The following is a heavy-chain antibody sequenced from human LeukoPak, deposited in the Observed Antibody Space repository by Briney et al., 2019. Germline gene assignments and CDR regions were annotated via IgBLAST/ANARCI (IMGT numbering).Heavy chain of an antibody. CDR2: MNPNSGNT. CDR1: GYTFTSYD. J-gene: IGHJ4*02. CDR3: ARGLRYCSGGSCSYYFDY. D-gene: IGHD2-15*01. Sequence: ASVKVSCKASGYTFTSYDINWMRQATGQGLEWMGWMNPNSGNTGYAQKFQGRVTMTRNTSISTAYMELSSLRSEDTAVYYCARGLRYCSGGSCSYYFDYWGQGTLVTVSS. V-gene: IGHV1-8*01.